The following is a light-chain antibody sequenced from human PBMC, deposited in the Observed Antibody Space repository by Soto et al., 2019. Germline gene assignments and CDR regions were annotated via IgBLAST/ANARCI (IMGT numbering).Light chain of an antibody. CDR2: EDN. V-gene: IGLV6-57*04. J-gene: IGLJ2*01. CDR3: QSYDSSNVV. CDR1: SGSIASNY. Sequence: NFMLTQPHSVSESPGKTVTISCTRSSGSIASNYVQWHQQRPGSAPTTVIYEDNQRPSGVPDRFSGSIDSSSNSASLTISGLKTEDEADYFCQSYDSSNVVFGGGTQVTVL.